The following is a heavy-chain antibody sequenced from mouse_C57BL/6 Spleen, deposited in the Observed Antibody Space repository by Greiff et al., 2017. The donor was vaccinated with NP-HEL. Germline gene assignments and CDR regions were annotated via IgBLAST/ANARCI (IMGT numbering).Heavy chain of an antibody. D-gene: IGHD1-1*01. CDR1: GYAFSSSW. V-gene: IGHV1-82*01. Sequence: VKLQESGPELVKPGASVKISCKASGYAFSSSWMNWVKQRPGKGLEWIGRIYPGDGDTNYNGKFKGKATLTADKSSSTAYMQLSSLTSEDSAVYFCARGGDYYGSSQGDYWGQGTTLTVSS. CDR3: ARGGDYYGSSQGDY. CDR2: IYPGDGDT. J-gene: IGHJ2*01.